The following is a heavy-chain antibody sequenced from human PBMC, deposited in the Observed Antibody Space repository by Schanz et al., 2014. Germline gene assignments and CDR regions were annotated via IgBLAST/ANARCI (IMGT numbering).Heavy chain of an antibody. D-gene: IGHD5-12*01. CDR2: ISSSGTSI. J-gene: IGHJ4*02. CDR3: ARSRGFDSIFDF. Sequence: VYLVESGGDLVKPGGSLRLSCEASGFTFSNYGMNWVRQTPGKGLEWVSFISSSGTSIYYADSVKGRFTISRDNAKNSLYLQMNSLRAEDTAVYYCARSRGFDSIFDFWGRGTLVTVSS. V-gene: IGHV3-48*01. CDR1: GFTFSNYG.